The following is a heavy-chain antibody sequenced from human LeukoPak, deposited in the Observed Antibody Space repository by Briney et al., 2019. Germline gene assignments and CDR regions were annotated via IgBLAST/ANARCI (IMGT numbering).Heavy chain of an antibody. D-gene: IGHD6-19*01. CDR2: INHGGST. CDR1: GGSFSGYF. CDR3: ARHTRQWRPFDD. J-gene: IGHJ4*02. V-gene: IGHV4-34*01. Sequence: PSETLSLTCAVYGGSFSGYFWSWIRQSPGKGLEWIGEINHGGSTTYNPSLQSRVTMSVDTSTNQISLKMTSVTAADTAVYYCARHTRQWRPFDDWRQGTQVTISS.